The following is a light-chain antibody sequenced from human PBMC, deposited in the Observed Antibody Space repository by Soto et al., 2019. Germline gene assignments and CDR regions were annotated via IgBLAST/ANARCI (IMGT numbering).Light chain of an antibody. Sequence: EIELTQSPGTLSLSPGERATLSFRATQSVSSSYLAWYQQKPGQAPRLLIYGASSRATGIPDRFSGSGSGTDFTLTISSLEPEDFAVYYCQQYGSSPYTFGQGTKLEIK. J-gene: IGKJ2*01. CDR3: QQYGSSPYT. V-gene: IGKV3-20*01. CDR1: QSVSSSY. CDR2: GAS.